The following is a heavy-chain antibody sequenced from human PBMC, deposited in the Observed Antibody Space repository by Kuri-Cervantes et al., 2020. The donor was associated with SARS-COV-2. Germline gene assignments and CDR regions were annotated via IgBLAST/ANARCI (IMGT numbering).Heavy chain of an antibody. CDR2: INHSRST. J-gene: IGHJ4*02. CDR3: ARVESRLTIDY. CDR1: GGSFSGYY. Sequence: GSLRLSCAVYGGSFSGYYWSWIRQPPGKGLEWIGEINHSRSTNYNPSLKSRVTLSAARSKNQFSLNLTSVTAADTAVYYCARVESRLTIDYWGQGTLVTVSS. V-gene: IGHV4-34*01.